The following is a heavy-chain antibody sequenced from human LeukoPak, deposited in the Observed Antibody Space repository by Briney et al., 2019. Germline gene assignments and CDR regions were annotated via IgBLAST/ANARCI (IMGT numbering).Heavy chain of an antibody. J-gene: IGHJ6*03. CDR1: GFTFSSYW. Sequence: PGGSLRLSCAASGFTFSSYWMSWVRQAPGKGLEWVANIKQDGSGKYYVDSVKGRFTISRDNAKNSLYLQMNSLRAEDTAVYYCAREVAVAGTEPISNYMDVWGKGTTVTVSS. CDR3: AREVAVAGTEPISNYMDV. CDR2: IKQDGSGK. V-gene: IGHV3-7*01. D-gene: IGHD6-19*01.